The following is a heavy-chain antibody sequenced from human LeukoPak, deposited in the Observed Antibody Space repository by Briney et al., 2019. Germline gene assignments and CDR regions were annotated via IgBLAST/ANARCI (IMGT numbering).Heavy chain of an antibody. J-gene: IGHJ4*02. D-gene: IGHD5-18*01. CDR1: GFTFSSYA. CDR2: ISGGGTP. V-gene: IGHV3-23*01. Sequence: GGSLRLSCAASGFTFSSYAMGWVRQAPGKGLEWVSAISGGGTPYYADSVKGRFTISRDNSKNTLFLQMDSLRAEDTAVYFCAKGAYNYGGPSDYWGQGTLVTVSS. CDR3: AKGAYNYGGPSDY.